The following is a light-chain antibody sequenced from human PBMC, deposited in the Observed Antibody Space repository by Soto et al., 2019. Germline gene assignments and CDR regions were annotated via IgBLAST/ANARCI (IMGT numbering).Light chain of an antibody. CDR3: QKYNSAPLT. CDR2: AAS. V-gene: IGKV1-27*01. Sequence: VHVTQSPSFLSASVVYGFTMTCRASQGISSYLAWYQQKPGKAPKLLIYAASTLQGGVPSRFSGSGSGTDFTLTISSLQPEDVATYYCQKYNSAPLTFGGGTKVDIK. CDR1: QGISSY. J-gene: IGKJ4*01.